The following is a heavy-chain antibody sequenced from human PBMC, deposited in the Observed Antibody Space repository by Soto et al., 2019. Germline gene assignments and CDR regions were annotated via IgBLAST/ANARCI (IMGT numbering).Heavy chain of an antibody. J-gene: IGHJ4*02. CDR1: GFIFSEST. D-gene: IGHD2-15*01. V-gene: IGHV3-64D*06. CDR2: VSTSGRST. CDR3: VKQAHGLDGVAFDY. Sequence: GGSLRLSCSASGFIFSESTIYWVRQVPGKGLEAISAVSTSGRSTYYADSVKDRFTISRDNSKNTLFLQMGSLRPEDTAIYYCVKQAHGLDGVAFDYWGQGTQVPSPQ.